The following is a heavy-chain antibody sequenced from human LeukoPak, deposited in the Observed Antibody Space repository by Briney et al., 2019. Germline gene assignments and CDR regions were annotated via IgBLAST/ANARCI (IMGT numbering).Heavy chain of an antibody. V-gene: IGHV3-30*02. J-gene: IGHJ4*02. CDR1: GFIFNSYG. CDR2: IRYDGSNK. Sequence: PGGSLRLSCAASGFIFNSYGMHWVRQAPGKGLEWVAFIRYDGSNKYYADSVKGRFTISRDNAKNSLYLQMNSLRAEDTAVYYCARAARGDYDSSGYLLHYDYWGQGTLVTVSS. CDR3: ARAARGDYDSSGYLLHYDY. D-gene: IGHD3-22*01.